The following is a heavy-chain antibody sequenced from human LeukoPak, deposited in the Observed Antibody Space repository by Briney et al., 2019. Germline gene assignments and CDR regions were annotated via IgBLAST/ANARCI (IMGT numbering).Heavy chain of an antibody. J-gene: IGHJ5*02. CDR3: ASGGSSSWYRWFDP. D-gene: IGHD6-13*01. Sequence: NPSETLSLTCTVSGGSISSSSYYWGWIRQPPGKGLEWIGDISYSGSTYYNPSLKSRVTMSVDTSKNQFSLKLSSVTATDTAVYYCASGGSSSWYRWFDPWGQGTLVTVSS. CDR2: ISYSGST. CDR1: GGSISSSSYY. V-gene: IGHV4-39*01.